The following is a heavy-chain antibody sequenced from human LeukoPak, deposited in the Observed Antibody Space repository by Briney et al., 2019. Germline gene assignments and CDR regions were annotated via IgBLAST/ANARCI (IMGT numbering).Heavy chain of an antibody. Sequence: PGGSLRLSCAASGFTFSSYGMHWVRQAPGKGLEWMAFIRYDGSNKFYADSVKGRFTISRDTSKNTLYLQMNSLRSEDSAMYYCAKAGNCSATGCPDYFYMDVWGRGTTVTVSS. D-gene: IGHD2-8*02. CDR3: AKAGNCSATGCPDYFYMDV. CDR2: IRYDGSNK. V-gene: IGHV3-30*02. CDR1: GFTFSSYG. J-gene: IGHJ6*03.